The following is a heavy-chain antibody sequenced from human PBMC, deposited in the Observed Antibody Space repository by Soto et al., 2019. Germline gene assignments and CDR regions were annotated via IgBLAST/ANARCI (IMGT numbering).Heavy chain of an antibody. Sequence: QVQLVQSGAEVKKPGSSVTVSCKASGGTFGNSAISWVRQAPGQGLEWMGGIIPIFPTPDYAQKFQGRVMITTDESTTTSYIKWTSLRSDNTAVYYCARDKDRQQLGGNCYYGIDVWGQGTMVTVSS. CDR3: ARDKDRQQLGGNCYYGIDV. V-gene: IGHV1-69*05. CDR1: GGTFGNSA. J-gene: IGHJ6*02. D-gene: IGHD3-3*02. CDR2: IIPIFPTP.